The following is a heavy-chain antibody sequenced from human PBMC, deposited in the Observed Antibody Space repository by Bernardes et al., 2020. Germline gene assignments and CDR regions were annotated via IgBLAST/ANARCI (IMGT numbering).Heavy chain of an antibody. CDR1: GFTFSTYP. D-gene: IGHD2-15*01. CDR2: ISYDGSNT. CDR3: AREGSCLGGSCSIFDY. J-gene: IGHJ4*02. Sequence: GGSLRLSCAASGFTFSTYPMHWVRQAPGKGLEWVTVISYDGSNTYYADSVKGRFTISRDNSKNTLYLQMSSLRAEDTAVYYCAREGSCLGGSCSIFDYWGQGTLVTVSS. V-gene: IGHV3-30*04.